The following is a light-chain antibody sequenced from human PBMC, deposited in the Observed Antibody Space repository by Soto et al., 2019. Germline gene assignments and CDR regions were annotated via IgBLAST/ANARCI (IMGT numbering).Light chain of an antibody. CDR3: ISYTNRSPVGV. Sequence: QSVLTQPASVSGSPGQSITISCAGTSSDVGAYNYVSWYQQHPGKAPKLMIYEVSNRPSGVSNRFSGSKSGDTASLTISGLQAEDEAGYYSISYTNRSPVGVFGTG. CDR1: SSDVGAYNY. J-gene: IGLJ1*01. V-gene: IGLV2-14*01. CDR2: EVS.